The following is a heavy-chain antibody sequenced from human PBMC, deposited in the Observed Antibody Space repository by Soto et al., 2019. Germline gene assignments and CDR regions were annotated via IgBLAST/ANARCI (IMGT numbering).Heavy chain of an antibody. J-gene: IGHJ6*03. CDR3: ARGAGSGSYHYSYYYMDV. V-gene: IGHV1-2*04. Sequence: GASVKVSCKASGYTFTGYYMHWVRLAPGQGREWMGWINPNSGGTNYAQKFQGWVTMTRDTSISTAYMELSRLRSDDTAVYYCARGAGSGSYHYSYYYMDVWGKGTTVTVSS. CDR1: GYTFTGYY. CDR2: INPNSGGT. D-gene: IGHD3-10*01.